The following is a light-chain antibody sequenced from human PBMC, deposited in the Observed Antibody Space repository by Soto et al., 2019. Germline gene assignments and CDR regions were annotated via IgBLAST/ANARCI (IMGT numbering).Light chain of an antibody. CDR1: QSVSSSY. CDR2: GAS. V-gene: IGKV3-20*01. CDR3: QQYGSSPLWT. J-gene: IGKJ1*01. Sequence: EIVLTQSRGTLSFSPGERATLSCRAIQSVSSSYLAWYQQKPGQAPRLLIYGASSRATGIPDRFSGSGSGTDFTLTISRLEPEDFAVYYCQQYGSSPLWTFGQGTKVDI.